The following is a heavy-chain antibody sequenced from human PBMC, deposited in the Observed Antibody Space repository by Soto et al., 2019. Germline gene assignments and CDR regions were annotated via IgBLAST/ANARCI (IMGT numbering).Heavy chain of an antibody. Sequence: ASVKVSCKASGYTFTGYYMHWVRQAPGQGLEWMGWINPNSGGTNYAQKFQGRVTMTRDTSISTAYMELSRLRYDDTAVYYCARFKQQRSNSVYYYYGMDVWGQGTTVTVSS. CDR2: INPNSGGT. J-gene: IGHJ6*02. CDR3: ARFKQQRSNSVYYYYGMDV. D-gene: IGHD6-13*01. V-gene: IGHV1-2*02. CDR1: GYTFTGYY.